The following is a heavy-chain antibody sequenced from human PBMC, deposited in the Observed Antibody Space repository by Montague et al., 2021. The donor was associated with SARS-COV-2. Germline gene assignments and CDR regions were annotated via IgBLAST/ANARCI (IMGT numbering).Heavy chain of an antibody. J-gene: IGHJ4*02. CDR3: GKASASNARWMQSPIDY. Sequence: SMRLSCEASGFIVGDYAMHWVRQRPGKGLEWVPSIRWDRGDRSYXASVKGRFSISRDDAKNSLYLQMDSLRPEDTALYYCGKASASNARWMQSPIDYWGQGTPDIVSS. CDR2: IRWDRGDR. CDR1: GFIVGDYA. V-gene: IGHV3-9*01. D-gene: IGHD5-12*01.